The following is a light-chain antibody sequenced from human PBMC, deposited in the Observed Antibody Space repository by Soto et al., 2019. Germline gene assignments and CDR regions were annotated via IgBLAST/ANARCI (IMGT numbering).Light chain of an antibody. CDR1: QSVNSN. CDR2: GAS. V-gene: IGKV3-15*01. Sequence: EIILTQSPATLSVSPGERATLSCRASQSVNSNLAWYQQKPGQAPRLLIYGASTRATGIPARFSRSGSGTEFTLTISSLQSEDFVIYYCQQYNNWPPGTFGQGTKVEIK. CDR3: QQYNNWPPGT. J-gene: IGKJ1*01.